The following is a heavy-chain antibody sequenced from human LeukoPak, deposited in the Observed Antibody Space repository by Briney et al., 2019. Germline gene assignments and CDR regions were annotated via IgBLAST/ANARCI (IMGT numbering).Heavy chain of an antibody. D-gene: IGHD2-2*01. CDR2: INDESSDI. CDR3: ARDTFQPGLIDS. J-gene: IGHJ4*02. CDR1: GFTFSLYA. Sequence: QPGGSLRLPCAASGFTFSLYAMNWVRQAPGKGLEWVSYINDESSDIHYAGSVRGRFTISRDDARQTLYLQLSSLRVEDTAVYYCARDTFQPGLIDSWGQGTLVTVSS. V-gene: IGHV3-48*04.